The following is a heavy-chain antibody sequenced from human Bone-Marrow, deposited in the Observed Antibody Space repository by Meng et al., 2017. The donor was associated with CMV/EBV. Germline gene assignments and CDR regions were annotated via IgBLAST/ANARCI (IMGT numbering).Heavy chain of an antibody. CDR2: IIPILGIA. V-gene: IGHV1-69*10. J-gene: IGHJ3*02. Sequence: SVKVSCKASGGTFSSFAFSWVRQAPGQGLEWMGEIIPILGIANYAQKFQGRVTITADKSTSTAYMELSSLRSEDTAVYYCAARIVGARHAFDIWGQGTMVTVSS. CDR3: AARIVGARHAFDI. D-gene: IGHD1-26*01. CDR1: GGTFSSFA.